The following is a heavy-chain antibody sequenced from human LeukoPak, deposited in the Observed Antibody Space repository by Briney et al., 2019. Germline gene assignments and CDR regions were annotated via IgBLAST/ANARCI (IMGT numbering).Heavy chain of an antibody. Sequence: GASVTVSCKPSGYTFTGYYMHWVRQAPRQGLEWMGWSNPNSGGTHYPHNFQGTVTRIRGTSLSPVYIELSRLRSDDTAVYYCARDDTVTTSFAWGGRSYYFDYWGQGTLVTVSS. J-gene: IGHJ4*02. CDR2: SNPNSGGT. CDR3: ARDDTVTTSFAWGGRSYYFDY. CDR1: GYTFTGYY. V-gene: IGHV1-2*02. D-gene: IGHD4-17*01.